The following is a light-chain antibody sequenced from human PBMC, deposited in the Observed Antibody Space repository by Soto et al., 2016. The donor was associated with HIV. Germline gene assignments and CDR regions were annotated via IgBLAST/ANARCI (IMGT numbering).Light chain of an antibody. J-gene: IGLJ2*01. Sequence: SSELTQDPAVSVALGQTVRITCQGDSLTSHDVTWYQQKPGLAPLLVIYGKNSRPQGSQTDSLAPAQGNTASLTITGAQAEDEADYYCNSRDNSDTHVRVFGGGTKLTVL. CDR1: SLTSHD. V-gene: IGLV3-19*01. CDR2: GKN. CDR3: NSRDNSDTHVRV.